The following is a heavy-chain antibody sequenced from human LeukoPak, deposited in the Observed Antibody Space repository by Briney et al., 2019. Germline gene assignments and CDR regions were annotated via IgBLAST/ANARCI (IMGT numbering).Heavy chain of an antibody. CDR3: SRRGSLSSGWYYFDH. J-gene: IGHJ4*02. CDR2: TKSKSYGGTT. V-gene: IGHV3-49*04. D-gene: IGHD6-19*01. Sequence: GGSLRLSYAASGFTFSTYGMHWVRQAPGKGLEWVGFTKSKSYGGTTEYAASVQGRFIISRDDSKGIAYLQMNSLKTDDTAVYYCSRRGSLSSGWYYFDHWGQGTLVTVSS. CDR1: GFTFSTYG.